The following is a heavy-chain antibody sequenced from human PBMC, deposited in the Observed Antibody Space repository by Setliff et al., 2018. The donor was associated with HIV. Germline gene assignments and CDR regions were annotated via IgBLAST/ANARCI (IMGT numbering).Heavy chain of an antibody. CDR3: ASGSGYCRNGDCYIGVHKNPDKYFYDY. V-gene: IGHV1-69*05. J-gene: IGHJ4*02. CDR2: SIPLFKTV. Sequence: SVKVSCKASGATFSNSALTWVWQAPGQGLEWMGGSIPLFKTVNYAQKFQGRLTISTDELMTTAYMELSSLKSEDTAVYYCASGSGYCRNGDCYIGVHKNPDKYFYDYWGQGTLVTVSS. CDR1: GATFSNSA. D-gene: IGHD2-8*01.